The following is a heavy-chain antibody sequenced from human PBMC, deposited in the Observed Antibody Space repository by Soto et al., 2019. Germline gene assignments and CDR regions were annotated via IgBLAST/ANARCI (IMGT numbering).Heavy chain of an antibody. CDR2: INPSGGST. V-gene: IGHV1-46*03. CDR3: ARDLPAAGTIGAWKYYYYMDV. CDR1: GYTFTSYY. J-gene: IGHJ6*03. Sequence: GASVKVSCKASGYTFTSYYMHWVRQAPGQGLEWMGIINPSGGSTSYAQKFQGRVTMTRDTSTSTVYMELSSLRSEDTAVYYCARDLPAAGTIGAWKYYYYMDVWGKGTTVTVSS. D-gene: IGHD6-13*01.